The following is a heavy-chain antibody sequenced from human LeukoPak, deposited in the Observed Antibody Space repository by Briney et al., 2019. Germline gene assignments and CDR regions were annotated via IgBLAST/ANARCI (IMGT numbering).Heavy chain of an antibody. CDR3: ARAGSNYLYFDS. J-gene: IGHJ4*02. CDR1: GFTVSSNY. D-gene: IGHD4-11*01. CDR2: IYSGGTT. V-gene: IGHV3-53*01. Sequence: SGGSLRLSCAASGFTVSSNYMSWVRQAPGKGLEWVSVIYSGGTTYYADSVKGRFTISRDNSKNTLYLQMNSLRAEDTAVYYCARAGSNYLYFDSWGQGTLVTVFS.